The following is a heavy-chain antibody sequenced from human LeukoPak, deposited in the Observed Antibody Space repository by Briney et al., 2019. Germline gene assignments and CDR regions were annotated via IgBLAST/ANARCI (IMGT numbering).Heavy chain of an antibody. CDR1: GFTFSSYG. CDR3: AKDDGRAIVANAFDI. V-gene: IGHV3-30*02. J-gene: IGHJ3*02. Sequence: GGSLRLSCAASGFTFSSYGMHWVRQAPGKGLEWVAFIRYDGSNKYYADSVKGRFTISRDNSKNTLYLQMNSLRAEDTAVYYCAKDDGRAIVANAFDIWGQGTMVTVSS. CDR2: IRYDGSNK. D-gene: IGHD2/OR15-2a*01.